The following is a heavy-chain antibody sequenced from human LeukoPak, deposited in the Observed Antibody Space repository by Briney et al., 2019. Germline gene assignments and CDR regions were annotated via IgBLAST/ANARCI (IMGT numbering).Heavy chain of an antibody. Sequence: SETLSLTCTVSGGSMSSGDYYWSWIRQPPGKGLEWIGYIYYSGSTYYNPSLKSRVTISVDTSKNQFSLKLSSVTAADTAVYYCARVPLGIAAAATGSWGQGTLVTVSS. D-gene: IGHD6-13*01. CDR3: ARVPLGIAAAATGS. J-gene: IGHJ5*02. CDR1: GGSMSSGDYY. CDR2: IYYSGST. V-gene: IGHV4-30-4*01.